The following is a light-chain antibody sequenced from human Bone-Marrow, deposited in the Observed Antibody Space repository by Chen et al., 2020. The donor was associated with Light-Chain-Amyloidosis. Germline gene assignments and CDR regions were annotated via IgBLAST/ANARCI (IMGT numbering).Light chain of an antibody. Sequence: VLTQSPGTLSLSPGAGANLSCRASPTISSNYLTWYQQKFGQAPRLLMYGSSSRATRIPDRFTGSGSGTDSTLTINRLEPEDFAMYYCQQYGTSPLTFGGGTKVEIK. CDR3: QQYGTSPLT. J-gene: IGKJ4*01. CDR2: GSS. V-gene: IGKV3-20*01. CDR1: PTISSNY.